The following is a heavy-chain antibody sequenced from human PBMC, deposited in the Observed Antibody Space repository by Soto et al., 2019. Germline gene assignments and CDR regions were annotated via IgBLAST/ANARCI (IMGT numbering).Heavy chain of an antibody. CDR1: GYTFTSYA. J-gene: IGHJ5*02. Sequence: ASVKVSCKASGYTFTSYAMHWVRQAPGQRLERMGWINAGNGNTKYSQKFQGRVTITRDTSASTAYMELSSLRSEDTAVYYCARDDGGYCSSTSCYAWFDPWGQGTLVTVSS. CDR2: INAGNGNT. D-gene: IGHD2-2*01. CDR3: ARDDGGYCSSTSCYAWFDP. V-gene: IGHV1-3*01.